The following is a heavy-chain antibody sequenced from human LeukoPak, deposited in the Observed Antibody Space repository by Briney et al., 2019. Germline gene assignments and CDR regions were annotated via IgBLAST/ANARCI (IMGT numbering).Heavy chain of an antibody. CDR3: ARYYPPNRNWFDP. CDR1: GFMFSSNW. J-gene: IGHJ5*02. Sequence: TGGSLRLSCAASGFMFSSNWMSWVRLAPGKGLEWVANIKEDGTETYYVDSVKGRFTISRDNSKNTLYLQMNSLRAEDTAVYYCARYYPPNRNWFDPWGQGTLVTVSS. CDR2: IKEDGTET. V-gene: IGHV3-7*03. D-gene: IGHD2-21*01.